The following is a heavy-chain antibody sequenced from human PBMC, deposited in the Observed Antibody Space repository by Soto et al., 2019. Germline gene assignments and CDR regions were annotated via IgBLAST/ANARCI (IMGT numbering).Heavy chain of an antibody. J-gene: IGHJ3*02. Sequence: GGSLRLSCAASGFTVSSNYMSWVRQAPGKGLEWVSVIYSGGSTYYADSVKGRFTISRDNSKNTLYLQMNSLRAEDTAVYYCARGGKRRMVYAKGRGDDAFDIWGQGTMVTVSS. CDR2: IYSGGST. CDR3: ARGGKRRMVYAKGRGDDAFDI. V-gene: IGHV3-66*01. CDR1: GFTVSSNY. D-gene: IGHD2-8*01.